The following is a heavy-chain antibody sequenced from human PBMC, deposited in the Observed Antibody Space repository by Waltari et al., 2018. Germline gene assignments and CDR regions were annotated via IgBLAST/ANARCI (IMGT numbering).Heavy chain of an antibody. D-gene: IGHD5-18*01. Sequence: QVQLQESGPGLVKSSETLSLTCTVSGYSITSGYSWGWIRQPPGKGLEWIGSIYHSGSTYYNPSLKSRLTISVDTSKNQFSLKLSSVTASDTAVYFCARRLGYDAFDIWGQGSMVTVSS. CDR2: IYHSGST. CDR1: GYSITSGYS. J-gene: IGHJ3*02. CDR3: ARRLGYDAFDI. V-gene: IGHV4-38-2*02.